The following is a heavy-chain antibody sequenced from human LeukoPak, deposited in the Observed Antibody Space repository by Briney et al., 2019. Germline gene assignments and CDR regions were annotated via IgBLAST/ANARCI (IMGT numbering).Heavy chain of an antibody. CDR2: IRYDGSNK. V-gene: IGHV3-30*02. J-gene: IGHJ4*02. CDR3: AKDLSRTAVAGHDY. D-gene: IGHD6-19*01. Sequence: PGGSLRLSCAASGFTFSSYGMHWVRQAPGKGLEWVAFIRYDGSNKYYADSVKGRFTISRDNSKKTLYLQMNSLRAEDTAVYYCAKDLSRTAVAGHDYWGQGTLVTASS. CDR1: GFTFSSYG.